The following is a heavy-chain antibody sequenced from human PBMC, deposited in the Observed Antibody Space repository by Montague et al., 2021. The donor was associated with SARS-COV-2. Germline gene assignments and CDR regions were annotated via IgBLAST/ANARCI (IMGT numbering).Heavy chain of an antibody. CDR3: AREGGLTIFGVALNYNYYMDV. J-gene: IGHJ6*03. CDR2: IYTSGST. Sequence: SETLSLTCTVSGGSISSYYWSWIRQPAGKGLEWIGRIYTSGSTNYNPSLKSRVTMSVDTSKNQFSLKLSSVTAADTAVYYCAREGGLTIFGVALNYNYYMDVWGKGTTVTVSS. D-gene: IGHD3-3*01. CDR1: GGSISSYY. V-gene: IGHV4-4*07.